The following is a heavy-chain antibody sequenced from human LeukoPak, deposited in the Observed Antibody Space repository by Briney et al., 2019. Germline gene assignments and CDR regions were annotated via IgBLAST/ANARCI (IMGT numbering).Heavy chain of an antibody. CDR1: GFTFGSYA. J-gene: IGHJ4*02. D-gene: IGHD4-23*01. CDR3: ASTRWNLYYFDY. Sequence: EGSLRLSCAASGFTFGSYAMGWVRQAPGKGLEWVAVISYDGSNKYYADSVKGRFTISRDNSKNTLYLQMNSLRAEDTAVYYCASTRWNLYYFDYWGQGTLVTVSS. V-gene: IGHV3-30-3*01. CDR2: ISYDGSNK.